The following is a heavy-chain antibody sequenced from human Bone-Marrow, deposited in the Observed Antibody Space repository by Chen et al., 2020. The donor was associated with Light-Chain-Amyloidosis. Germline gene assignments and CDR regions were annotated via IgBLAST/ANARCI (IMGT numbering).Heavy chain of an antibody. CDR3: AKWDWNTNYFDD. CDR1: GFPFRSQP. Sequence: EVQLLESGGGLVQPGGSLRLSCAPSGFPFRSQPMSWVRQAPGKGLEWVSGISDRGSNTYYADSMEGRFTVSRDNSKNTLHLQMNSLGAEDTAVYYCAKWDWNTNYFDDWGQGTLVTVSS. J-gene: IGHJ4*02. CDR2: ISDRGSNT. V-gene: IGHV3-23*01. D-gene: IGHD1-1*01.